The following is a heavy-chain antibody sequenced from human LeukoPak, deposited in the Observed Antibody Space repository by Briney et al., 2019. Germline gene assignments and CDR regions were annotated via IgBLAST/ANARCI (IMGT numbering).Heavy chain of an antibody. CDR1: GGTFSSCA. D-gene: IGHD6-19*01. CDR2: IIPIFGTA. CDR3: ASSGWYSYYFDY. Sequence: ASVKVSCKASGGTFSSCAISWVRQAPGQGLEWMGGIIPIFGTANYAQKFQGRVTITADESTSTAYMELSSLRSEDTAVYYCASSGWYSYYFDYWGQGTLVTVSS. V-gene: IGHV1-69*13. J-gene: IGHJ4*02.